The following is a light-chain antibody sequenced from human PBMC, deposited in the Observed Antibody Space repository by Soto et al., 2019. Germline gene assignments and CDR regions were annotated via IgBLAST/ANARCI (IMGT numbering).Light chain of an antibody. CDR1: SSNIGNNY. V-gene: IGLV1-51*02. Sequence: QSVLTQPPSVSAAPGQKVTISCSGSSSNIGNNYVSWYQQLPGTAPKLLIYENNKRPSGIPDRFSGSKSGTSATLGITGLQTGDEADYYCGTWDSSLSVPYVVFGGGTKLTVL. CDR3: GTWDSSLSVPYVV. CDR2: ENN. J-gene: IGLJ2*01.